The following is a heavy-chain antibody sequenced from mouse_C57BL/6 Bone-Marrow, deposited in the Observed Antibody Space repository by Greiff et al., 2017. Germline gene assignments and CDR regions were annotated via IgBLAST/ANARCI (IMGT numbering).Heavy chain of an antibody. J-gene: IGHJ2*01. CDR1: GFTFSSYA. CDR3: TRDYYGNFYYFDY. CDR2: ISSGGDYI. Sequence: EVHLVESGEGLVKPGGSLKLSCAASGFTFSSYAMSWVRQTPEKRLEWVAYISSGGDYIYYADTVKGRFTISRDNARNTLYLQMSSLKSEDTAMYYCTRDYYGNFYYFDYWGQGTTLTVSS. V-gene: IGHV5-9-1*02. D-gene: IGHD2-1*01.